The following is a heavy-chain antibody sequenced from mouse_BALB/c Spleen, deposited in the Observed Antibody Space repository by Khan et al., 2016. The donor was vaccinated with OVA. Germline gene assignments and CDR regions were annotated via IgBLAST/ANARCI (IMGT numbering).Heavy chain of an antibody. Sequence: QVRLQQSGAELARPGASVKLSCKASGYSFTDYYINWVKQRTGQGLEWIGEISPGSGDTYYNEKFKGKATLTADKSSRTAYMQLSSLTSEASAVYFCARRKYCGYTFAYWGQGTLVTVSA. CDR3: ARRKYCGYTFAY. V-gene: IGHV1-77*01. J-gene: IGHJ3*01. CDR2: ISPGSGDT. D-gene: IGHD1-2*01. CDR1: GYSFTDYY.